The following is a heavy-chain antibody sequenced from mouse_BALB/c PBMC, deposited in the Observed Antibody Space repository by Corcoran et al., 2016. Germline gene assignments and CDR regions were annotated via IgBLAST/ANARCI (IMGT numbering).Heavy chain of an antibody. D-gene: IGHD1-1*01. Sequence: QIQLVQSGPELKKPGETVKISCKASGYTFTNYGMNWVKQAPGKGLKWMGWINTYTGEPTYADDFKGRFAFSLETSASTAYLQINNLKNEDMATYFCARWTTVLDYYAMDYWGQGTSVTVSS. J-gene: IGHJ4*01. CDR1: GYTFTNYG. V-gene: IGHV9-1*02. CDR3: ARWTTVLDYYAMDY. CDR2: INTYTGEP.